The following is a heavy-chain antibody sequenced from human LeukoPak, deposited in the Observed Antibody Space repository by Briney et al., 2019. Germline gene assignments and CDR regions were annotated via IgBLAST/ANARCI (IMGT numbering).Heavy chain of an antibody. V-gene: IGHV1-8*01. J-gene: IGHJ3*02. D-gene: IGHD6-19*01. Sequence: GSSVKVSCKASGYTFTSYDINWVRQATGQGLEWMGWMNPNSGNTGYAQKFQGRVTMTRNTSISTAYMELSSLRSEDTAVYYCARGDSSGWYRGVRADDAFDIWGQGTMVTVSS. CDR3: ARGDSSGWYRGVRADDAFDI. CDR1: GYTFTSYD. CDR2: MNPNSGNT.